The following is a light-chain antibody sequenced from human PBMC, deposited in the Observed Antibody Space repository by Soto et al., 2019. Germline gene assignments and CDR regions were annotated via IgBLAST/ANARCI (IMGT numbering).Light chain of an antibody. CDR3: QQYGSSPRT. CDR2: GAS. V-gene: IGKV3-20*01. CDR1: QSVSSSY. J-gene: IGKJ2*01. Sequence: EIVLTQSPGTLSLSPGERATLSCRASQSVSSSYLAWYQQKPGQAPRLLIYGASSRATGIPDRFSGSGSATDFTLTINRLEPEDFPVYYCQQYGSSPRTFGQGTNLEIK.